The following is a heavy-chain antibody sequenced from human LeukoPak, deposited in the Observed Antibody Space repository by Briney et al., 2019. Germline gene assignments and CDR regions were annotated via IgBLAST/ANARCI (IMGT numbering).Heavy chain of an antibody. V-gene: IGHV1-46*01. D-gene: IGHD6-13*01. Sequence: GASVKVSCKASGYTFTSYYMHWVRQAPGQGLEWMGIINPSGGSTSYAQKFQGRVTMTRDTSTSTVYMELSSLRSEDTAVYYCARVFPAAAGTGFLYYFDYWGQGTLVTVSS. J-gene: IGHJ4*02. CDR2: INPSGGST. CDR3: ARVFPAAAGTGFLYYFDY. CDR1: GYTFTSYY.